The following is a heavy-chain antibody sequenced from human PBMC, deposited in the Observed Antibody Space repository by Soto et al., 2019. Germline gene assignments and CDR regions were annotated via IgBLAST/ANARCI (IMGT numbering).Heavy chain of an antibody. Sequence: SVKVSCKASGGTFSSYTISWVRQAPGQGLEWMGRIIPILGIANYAQKFQGRVTITADKSTSTACMELSSLRSEDTAVYYCARVVLRLPEDYYYYYYMDVWGKGTTVTVSS. V-gene: IGHV1-69*02. D-gene: IGHD3-3*01. CDR3: ARVVLRLPEDYYYYYYMDV. J-gene: IGHJ6*03. CDR2: IIPILGIA. CDR1: GGTFSSYT.